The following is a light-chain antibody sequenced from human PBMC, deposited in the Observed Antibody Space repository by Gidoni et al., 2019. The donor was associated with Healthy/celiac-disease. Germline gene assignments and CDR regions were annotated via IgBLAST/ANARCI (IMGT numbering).Light chain of an antibody. V-gene: IGKV1-5*01. CDR1: QSISSW. CDR2: DAS. CDR3: QQYNSYAPT. Sequence: DLQITHSPSTLSASVGDRVTITCRVSQSISSWLAWYQQKPGKAPNLLIYDASSLEGGVASRFSGSGAGTEFTLTIRRLQPDDLANYYCQQYNSYAPTFGGGTKVEIK. J-gene: IGKJ4*01.